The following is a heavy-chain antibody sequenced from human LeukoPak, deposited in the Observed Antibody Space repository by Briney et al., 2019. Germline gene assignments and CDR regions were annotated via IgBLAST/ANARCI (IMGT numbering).Heavy chain of an antibody. V-gene: IGHV3-9*03. D-gene: IGHD1-26*01. CDR1: GFTFDDYA. CDR3: SKDKEGGNYLPHGTFDI. CDR2: ISWNSDSI. J-gene: IGHJ3*02. Sequence: GGSLRLSCAASGFTFDDYAMHWVRHAPGKGLEWVSGISWNSDSIDYADSVKGRFTISRDNAKNSLYLQMNSLRAEDMALYYCSKDKEGGNYLPHGTFDIWGQGTMVTVSS.